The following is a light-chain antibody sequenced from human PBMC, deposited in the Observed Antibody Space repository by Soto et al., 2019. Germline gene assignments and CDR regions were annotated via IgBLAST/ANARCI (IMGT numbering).Light chain of an antibody. CDR2: EVS. Sequence: QSALTQPPSASGSPGQSVTISCTGTSSDIGYYNYVSWYQQHPGKAPKLMIYEVSKRPSGVPDRFSGSKSGNTASLTVSGLQAEDEADYFCSSYAGSNNYWLFGGGTKVTVL. J-gene: IGLJ3*02. CDR3: SSYAGSNNYWL. CDR1: SSDIGYYNY. V-gene: IGLV2-8*01.